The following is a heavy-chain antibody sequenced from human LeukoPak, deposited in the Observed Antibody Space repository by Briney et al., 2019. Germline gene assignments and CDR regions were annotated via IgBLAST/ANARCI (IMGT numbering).Heavy chain of an antibody. CDR2: INPSSGDT. CDR1: GYTFGAYY. CDR3: ARESRHFEGWGGMDV. Sequence: GASVKVSCKASGYTFGAYYIHWVRQAPGQGLEWMGRINPSSGDTNYAEKFQGWVTLTRDASINTAYMDLRRLKSDDTAIYYCARESRHFEGWGGMDVWGKGTTVTVSS. J-gene: IGHJ6*04. D-gene: IGHD3-9*01. V-gene: IGHV1-2*04.